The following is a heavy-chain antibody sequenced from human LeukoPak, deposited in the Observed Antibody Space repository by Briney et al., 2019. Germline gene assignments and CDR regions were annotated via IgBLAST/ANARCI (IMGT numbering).Heavy chain of an antibody. CDR2: ISWNSGSI. V-gene: IGHV3-9*01. CDR3: ARGGLTDYYYYGMDV. J-gene: IGHJ6*02. CDR1: GFTFDDYA. D-gene: IGHD3-9*01. Sequence: GGSLRLSCAASGFTFDDYAMHWVRQAPGKGLEWVSGISWNSGSIGYADSVKGRFTISRDNAKNSLYLQMNSLRAEDTAVYYCARGGLTDYYYYGMDVWGRGTTVTVSS.